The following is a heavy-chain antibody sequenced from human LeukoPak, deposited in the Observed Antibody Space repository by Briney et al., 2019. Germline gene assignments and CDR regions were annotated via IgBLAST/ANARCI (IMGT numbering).Heavy chain of an antibody. J-gene: IGHJ4*02. Sequence: AGGSLRLSCAASGFTFSNYYMNWVRQAPGKGMKWVSSISSGSSYIYYADSLKGRFTISRDNAQNSLYLQMNSLRAEDTAVYYCATGVRGYNSALDYWGQGTLVTVSP. CDR3: ATGVRGYNSALDY. CDR2: ISSGSSYI. D-gene: IGHD6-19*01. CDR1: GFTFSNYY. V-gene: IGHV3-21*01.